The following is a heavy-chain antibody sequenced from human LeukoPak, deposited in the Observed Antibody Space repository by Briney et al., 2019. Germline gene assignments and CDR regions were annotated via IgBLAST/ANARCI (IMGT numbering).Heavy chain of an antibody. CDR2: LSAHNGNT. D-gene: IGHD6-19*01. J-gene: IGHJ4*02. Sequence: GASVKVSCKASGYTFTSSGISWVRQAPGQGLEWMGWLSAHNGNTNYAQKIQGRVTMTTVTSTSTAYMELRSLRSDDTAVYYCARDGYSSGWYDYWGQGTLVTVSS. CDR3: ARDGYSSGWYDY. V-gene: IGHV1-18*01. CDR1: GYTFTSSG.